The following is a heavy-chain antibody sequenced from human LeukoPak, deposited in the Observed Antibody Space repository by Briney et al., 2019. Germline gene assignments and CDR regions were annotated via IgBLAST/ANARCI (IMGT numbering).Heavy chain of an antibody. CDR3: ARDSSVGGWLYAGNDY. CDR2: IYYSGST. CDR1: GGSISSSSYY. J-gene: IGHJ4*02. Sequence: SETLSLTCTVSGGSISSSSYYWGWIRQPPGKGLEWIGSIYYSGSTYYNPSLKSRVTISVDTSKNQFSLKLSSVTAADTAVYYCARDSSVGGWLYAGNDYWGQGTLVTVSS. D-gene: IGHD6-19*01. V-gene: IGHV4-39*07.